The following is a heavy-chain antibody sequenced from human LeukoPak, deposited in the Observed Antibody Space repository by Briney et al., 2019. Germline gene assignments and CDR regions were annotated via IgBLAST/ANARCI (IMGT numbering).Heavy chain of an antibody. CDR3: AREMDDSFDY. Sequence: GRSLRLSCAASGFTFSSYAMHWVRQAPGKGLEWVAVISYDGSNKYYADSVKGRFTISRDNSKNTLYLQMNSLRAEDTAVYYCAREMDDSFDYWGQGTLVTVSS. CDR1: GFTFSSYA. J-gene: IGHJ4*02. D-gene: IGHD2-2*03. V-gene: IGHV3-30-3*01. CDR2: ISYDGSNK.